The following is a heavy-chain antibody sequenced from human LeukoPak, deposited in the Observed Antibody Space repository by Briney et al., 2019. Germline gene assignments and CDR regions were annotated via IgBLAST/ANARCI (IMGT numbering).Heavy chain of an antibody. V-gene: IGHV3-21*01. CDR3: GILDTGRYSYGSGYLDY. D-gene: IGHD5-18*01. J-gene: IGHJ4*02. CDR2: ISSSSSYI. CDR1: VYTYSSQI. Sequence: GGSLRLSYAASVYTYSSQIMNWVRQAPGKGLEWVSSISSSSSYIYYADSVKGRFTISRDNAKNSLYLQMNSLRDEDTAVYYCGILDTGRYSYGSGYLDYWGQGTLVTVSS.